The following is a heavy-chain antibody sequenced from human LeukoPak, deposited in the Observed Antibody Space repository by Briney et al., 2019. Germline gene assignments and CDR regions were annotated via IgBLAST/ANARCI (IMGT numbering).Heavy chain of an antibody. CDR2: IYTSGST. D-gene: IGHD1-7*01. V-gene: IGHV4-61*02. J-gene: IGHJ4*02. Sequence: PSQTLSLTCTVSGGSISSGSYYWSWIRQPAGKGLEWIGRIYTSGSTNYNPSLKSRVTISVDTSKNQFSLKLSSVTAADTAVYYCARARGGTPWYFDYWGQGTLVTVSS. CDR1: GGSISSGSYY. CDR3: ARARGGTPWYFDY.